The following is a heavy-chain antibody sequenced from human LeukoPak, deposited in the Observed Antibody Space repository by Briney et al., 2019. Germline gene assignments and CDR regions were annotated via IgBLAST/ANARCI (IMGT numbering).Heavy chain of an antibody. D-gene: IGHD6-19*01. Sequence: ETLSLTCTVSGGSSTSYSWSWIRQPPGKGLEWIGTVYHSGSSTNYNPSLESRATILIDTSENQFSLRLTSVTAADTAVYYCAGAVKWLAFDDWVQGTMVTVSS. CDR3: AGAVKWLAFDD. CDR1: GGSSTSYS. V-gene: IGHV4-59*08. CDR2: VYHSGSST. J-gene: IGHJ4*02.